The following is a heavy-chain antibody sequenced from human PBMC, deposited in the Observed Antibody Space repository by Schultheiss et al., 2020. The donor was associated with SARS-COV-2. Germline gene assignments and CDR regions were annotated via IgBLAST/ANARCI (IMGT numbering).Heavy chain of an antibody. CDR2: ISYDGSNK. V-gene: IGHV3-30*07. CDR3: ARGRIVDTAMVTEDY. CDR1: GFTFSSYA. J-gene: IGHJ4*02. D-gene: IGHD5-18*01. Sequence: GESLKISCAASGFTFSSYAMHWVRQAPGKGLEWVAVISYDGSNKYYADSVKGRFTISRDNSKNTLYLQMNSLRAEDTAVYYCARGRIVDTAMVTEDYWGQGALVTVSS.